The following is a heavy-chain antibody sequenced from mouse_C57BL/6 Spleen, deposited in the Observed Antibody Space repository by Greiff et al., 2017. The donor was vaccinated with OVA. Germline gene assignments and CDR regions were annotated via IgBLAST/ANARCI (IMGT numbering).Heavy chain of an antibody. CDR3: TEGYYGNSGGFAY. CDR2: IYPGNSDT. D-gene: IGHD2-1*01. V-gene: IGHV1-5*01. CDR1: GYTFTSYW. J-gene: IGHJ3*01. Sequence: EVQLQESGTVLARPGASVKMSCKTSGYTFTSYWMHWVKQRPGQGLEWIGAIYPGNSDTSYNQKFKGKAKLTAVTSASTAYMELSSLTNEDSAVYYFTEGYYGNSGGFAYWGQGTLVTVSA.